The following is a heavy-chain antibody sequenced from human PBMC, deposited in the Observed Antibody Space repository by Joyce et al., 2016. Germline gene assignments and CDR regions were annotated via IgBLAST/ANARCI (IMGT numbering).Heavy chain of an antibody. CDR1: GLGFSNYW. D-gene: IGHD6-13*01. J-gene: IGHJ4*02. V-gene: IGHV3-7*01. Sequence: EVQLVESGGGLVQPGGSLRISCVVSGLGFSNYWMNWVRQAPGKGLEWVASIDQDGSEKYHVDSVKGRFTISRDNAKNSLYLQMNSLRAEDTAVYYCARDVRYGYFDYWGQGTLVSVSS. CDR2: IDQDGSEK. CDR3: ARDVRYGYFDY.